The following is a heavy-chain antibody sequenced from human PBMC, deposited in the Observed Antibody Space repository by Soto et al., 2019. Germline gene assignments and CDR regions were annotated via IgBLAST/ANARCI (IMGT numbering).Heavy chain of an antibody. CDR3: ARIGLTTALV. D-gene: IGHD4-17*01. CDR1: GGSINSGDYY. CDR2: IYYSGST. J-gene: IGHJ4*02. V-gene: IGHV4-30-4*01. Sequence: SETLSLTCTVSGGSINSGDYYWSWIRQPPGKGLEWIGYIYYSGSTYYNPPLRSRVTISIDTSKNHFFLNLSSLTAADTAVYDCARIGLTTALVWGQGTLVTVSS.